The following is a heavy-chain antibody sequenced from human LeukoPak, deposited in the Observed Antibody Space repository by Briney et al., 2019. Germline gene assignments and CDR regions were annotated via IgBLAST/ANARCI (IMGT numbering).Heavy chain of an antibody. D-gene: IGHD3-22*01. CDR3: AKEGSDYYPYYFDY. J-gene: IGHJ4*02. CDR2: IRYDGSNK. V-gene: IGHV3-30*02. Sequence: GGSLRLSCAASGFTFSSYGMHWVRQAPGKGLEWVAFIRYDGSNKYYADSVKGRFTISRDNSKNTLYLQMNSLRAEDTAVYYCAKEGSDYYPYYFDYWGQGTLVTVSS. CDR1: GFTFSSYG.